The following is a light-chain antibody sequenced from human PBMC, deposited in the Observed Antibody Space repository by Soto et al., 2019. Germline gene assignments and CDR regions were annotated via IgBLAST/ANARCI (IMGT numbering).Light chain of an antibody. CDR1: SGSIASNY. CDR3: QSYDSSVV. Sequence: NFLLTQPHSVSESPGKTVTISCTRSSGSIASNYVQWYQQRPGSAPTTVIYEDNQRPSGVPDRFSGSIDSSSNSASLNISGLKTEDEADYSCQSYDSSVVFGGGTKVTVL. V-gene: IGLV6-57*04. J-gene: IGLJ2*01. CDR2: EDN.